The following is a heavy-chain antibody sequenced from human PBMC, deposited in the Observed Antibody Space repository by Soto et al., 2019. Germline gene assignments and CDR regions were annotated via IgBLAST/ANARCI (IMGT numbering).Heavy chain of an antibody. V-gene: IGHV3-48*02. J-gene: IGHJ6*02. CDR3: ARDAIPSYYYGMDV. CDR1: GFTLSSYS. CDR2: ISSSSSII. D-gene: IGHD2-2*01. Sequence: EVQLVESGGGLVQPGGSLRLSCAASGFTLSSYSMNWVRQAPGKGREWVSYISSSSSIIFYADSVKGRFTISRDNAKNSLSLNMNSLRDEDTAVYYCARDAIPSYYYGMDVWGQGTTVTVSS.